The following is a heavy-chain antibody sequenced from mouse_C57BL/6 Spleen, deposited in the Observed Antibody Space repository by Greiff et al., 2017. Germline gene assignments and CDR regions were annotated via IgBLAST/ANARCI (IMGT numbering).Heavy chain of an antibody. Sequence: VQLQQPGAELVKPGASVKMSCKASGYTFTSYWITWVKQRPGQGLEWIGDIYPGSGSTNYNEKFKSKATLTVDTSSSTAYMQLSSLTSEDSAVYYCAKFPDYYGSSYLDYWGQGTTLTVSS. CDR3: AKFPDYYGSSYLDY. CDR2: IYPGSGST. D-gene: IGHD1-1*01. V-gene: IGHV1-55*01. CDR1: GYTFTSYW. J-gene: IGHJ2*01.